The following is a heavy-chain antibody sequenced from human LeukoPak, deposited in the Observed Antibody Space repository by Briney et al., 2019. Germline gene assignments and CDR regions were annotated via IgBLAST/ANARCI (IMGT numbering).Heavy chain of an antibody. CDR3: ARDDGREYYDILTGYYTPGYFDY. Sequence: GGSLRLSCAASGFTFSSYWMHWVRQAPGKGLVWVSRINSDGSSTSYADSVKGRFTISRDNAKNTLYLQMNSLRAEDTAVYYCARDDGREYYDILTGYYTPGYFDYWGQGTLVTVSS. V-gene: IGHV3-74*01. CDR2: INSDGSST. CDR1: GFTFSSYW. J-gene: IGHJ4*02. D-gene: IGHD3-9*01.